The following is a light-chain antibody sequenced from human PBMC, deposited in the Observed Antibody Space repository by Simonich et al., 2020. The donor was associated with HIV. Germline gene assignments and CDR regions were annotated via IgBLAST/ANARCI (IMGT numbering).Light chain of an antibody. Sequence: DIQMTQSPSSLSASVGDRVTINCRASQGISNYLAWYQQKPGKVPKLLIYDAYTLQSGVPSRFSGSGSGTYFTLTISSLQAEDVAVYYCQQYYSTSSFTFGPGTKVDIK. CDR1: QGISNY. V-gene: IGKV1-27*01. CDR3: QQYYSTSSFT. J-gene: IGKJ3*01. CDR2: DAY.